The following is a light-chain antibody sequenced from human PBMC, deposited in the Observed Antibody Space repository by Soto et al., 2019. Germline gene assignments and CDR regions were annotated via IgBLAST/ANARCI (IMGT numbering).Light chain of an antibody. J-gene: IGKJ5*01. CDR1: QSVSSY. V-gene: IGKV3-11*01. CDR2: DAS. CDR3: QQLNSYPIT. Sequence: EIVLTQSPATLSLSPGERATLSCRASQSVSSYLAWYQQKPGQAPRLLIYDASNRATGIPARFSGSGSGTEFTLTISRLQPEDFATYYCQQLNSYPITFGQGTRLEIK.